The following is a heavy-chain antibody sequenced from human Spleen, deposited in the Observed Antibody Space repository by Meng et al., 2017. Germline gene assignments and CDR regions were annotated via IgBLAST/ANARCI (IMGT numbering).Heavy chain of an antibody. Sequence: GESLKISCVASGFTVSGDYMSWVRQAPGKGPECVAVIYAGGFTHYADSVKGRFTVSSHNSNNMLYLQMNSLRAEDTAVYYCASGSGYNYGSNWGYFDHWGQGALVTVSS. D-gene: IGHD5-18*01. J-gene: IGHJ4*02. CDR1: GFTVSGDY. V-gene: IGHV3-53*04. CDR2: IYAGGFT. CDR3: ASGSGYNYGSNWGYFDH.